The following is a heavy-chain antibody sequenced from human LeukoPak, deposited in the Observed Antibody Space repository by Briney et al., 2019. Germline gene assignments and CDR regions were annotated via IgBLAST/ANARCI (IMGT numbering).Heavy chain of an antibody. Sequence: SETLSLTCTVSGGSISSYYWGWIRQPPGKGLEWIGSIYYSGSTYYNPSLKSRLTISVDTSTNQFSLNLTSLTAADTAVYYYARRDHQWDLFDYWGQGILVTVSS. CDR2: IYYSGST. D-gene: IGHD1-26*01. V-gene: IGHV4-39*07. CDR3: ARRDHQWDLFDY. CDR1: GGSISSYY. J-gene: IGHJ4*02.